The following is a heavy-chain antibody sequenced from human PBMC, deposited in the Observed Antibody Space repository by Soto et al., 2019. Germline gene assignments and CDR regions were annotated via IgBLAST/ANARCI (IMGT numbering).Heavy chain of an antibody. D-gene: IGHD2-2*01. CDR1: GFTFSNAW. Sequence: GGSLRLSCAASGFTFSNAWMNWVRQAPGKGLEWVSVISGSGGNTYYADSVKGRFTISRDNSKNTLDLQMNSLRAEDTAVYYCAKGISSSCYDALDCWGQGTLVTVSS. J-gene: IGHJ4*02. V-gene: IGHV3-23*01. CDR2: ISGSGGNT. CDR3: AKGISSSCYDALDC.